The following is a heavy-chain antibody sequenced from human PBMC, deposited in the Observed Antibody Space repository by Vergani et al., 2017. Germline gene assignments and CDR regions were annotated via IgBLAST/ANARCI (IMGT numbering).Heavy chain of an antibody. D-gene: IGHD2-21*02. CDR2: IYYSGST. V-gene: IGHV4-59*01. Sequence: QVQLQESGPGLVKPSETLSLTCTVSGGSISSYYWSWIRQPPGKGLEWIGYIYYSGSTNYNPSLKSRVTISVDTSKNQFSLKLSSVTAADTAVYYCARGVGAVVTAPGFDYWGQGTLVTVSS. CDR1: GGSISSYY. J-gene: IGHJ4*02. CDR3: ARGVGAVVTAPGFDY.